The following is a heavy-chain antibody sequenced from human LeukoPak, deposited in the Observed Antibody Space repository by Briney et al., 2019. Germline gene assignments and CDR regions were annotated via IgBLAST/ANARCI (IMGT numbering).Heavy chain of an antibody. J-gene: IGHJ4*02. D-gene: IGHD5-18*01. CDR3: ARGARAMVEHYYFDY. Sequence: GGSLRLSCAASGFTFSSYAMHWVREAPGKGLEWVAVISYDGSNKYYADSVKGRFTISRDNSKNTLYLQMNSLRAEDTAVYYCARGARAMVEHYYFDYWGQGTLVTVSS. CDR1: GFTFSSYA. CDR2: ISYDGSNK. V-gene: IGHV3-30-3*01.